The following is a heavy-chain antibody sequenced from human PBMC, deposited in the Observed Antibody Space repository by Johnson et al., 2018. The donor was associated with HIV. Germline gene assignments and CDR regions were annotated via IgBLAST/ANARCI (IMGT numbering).Heavy chain of an antibody. Sequence: VQLVESGGGLVQPGGSLRLSCAASRFTFTNYWMHWVRQAPGKGLVWVSHIHSDETDTTYADSVKGRFTISRDNARNTLYLQMNSLKTEDTAVYYCTTDADSSSWNDAFDIWGQGTMVTVSS. CDR1: RFTFTNYW. V-gene: IGHV3-74*01. J-gene: IGHJ3*02. CDR2: IHSDETDT. CDR3: TTDADSSSWNDAFDI. D-gene: IGHD6-13*01.